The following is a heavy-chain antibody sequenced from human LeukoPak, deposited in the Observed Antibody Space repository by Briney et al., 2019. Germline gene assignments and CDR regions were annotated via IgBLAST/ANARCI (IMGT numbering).Heavy chain of an antibody. D-gene: IGHD3-3*01. CDR1: GFTFSEYT. CDR2: MSNDGSIK. Sequence: AGGSLRLSCAASGFTFSEYTIHWVRQAPGKGLEWVAAMSNDGSIKKYANSVKGRFTISRDNSKNTPYLQMDSLRAEDTAVYYCAREFTIFGVVIQRYDAFDIWGQGTMVTVSS. J-gene: IGHJ3*02. V-gene: IGHV3-30-3*01. CDR3: AREFTIFGVVIQRYDAFDI.